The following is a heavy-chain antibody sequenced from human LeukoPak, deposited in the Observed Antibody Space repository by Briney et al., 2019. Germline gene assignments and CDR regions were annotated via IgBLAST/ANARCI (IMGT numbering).Heavy chain of an antibody. CDR3: ASKPVVRGARYL. J-gene: IGHJ4*02. Sequence: ASVTVSYMASGYTSSSYGIIWVRPAPGQGLEWMGWINPNSGDTNYAQKFQGRVTMTRDTSISTAYMELSRLRSDDTAVYYCASKPVVRGARYLWGEGPLVTVSS. CDR1: GYTSSSYG. V-gene: IGHV1-2*02. D-gene: IGHD3-16*02. CDR2: INPNSGDT.